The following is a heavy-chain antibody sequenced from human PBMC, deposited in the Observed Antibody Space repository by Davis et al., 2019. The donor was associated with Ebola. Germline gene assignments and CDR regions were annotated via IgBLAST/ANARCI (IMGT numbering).Heavy chain of an antibody. V-gene: IGHV1-69*06. CDR2: IITIFGTA. Sequence: AASVKVSCKASGYTFTTYIITWVRQAPGQGLEWMGGIITIFGTANYAQKFQGRVTITADKSTSTAYMEVNTLTSEDTAMYYCAREGFDEGVPIAWGQGTLITVSS. J-gene: IGHJ4*02. CDR3: AREGFDEGVPIA. CDR1: GYTFTTYI. D-gene: IGHD2-15*01.